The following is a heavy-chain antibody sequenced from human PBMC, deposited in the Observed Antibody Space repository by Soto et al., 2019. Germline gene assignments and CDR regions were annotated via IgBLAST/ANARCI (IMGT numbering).Heavy chain of an antibody. CDR3: ARGQYSGGGGYFDY. CDR1: GFTFSSYE. V-gene: IGHV3-48*03. Sequence: EVQLVESGGGLVQPGGSLRLSCAASGFTFSSYEMNWVRQAPGKGLEWVSYISSSGSTIYYADSVKGRFTISRDNAKKSLEMQRSSLGAEYRAFYYWARGQYSGGGGYFDYWGQETLVTVSS. D-gene: IGHD6-19*01. J-gene: IGHJ4*02. CDR2: ISSSGSTI.